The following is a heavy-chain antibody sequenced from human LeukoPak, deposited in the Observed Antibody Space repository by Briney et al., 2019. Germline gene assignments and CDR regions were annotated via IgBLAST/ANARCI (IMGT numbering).Heavy chain of an antibody. J-gene: IGHJ5*02. CDR1: GGTFSSYA. D-gene: IGHD3-3*01. V-gene: IGHV1-69*04. CDR3: AMQLRFLEWLPDYP. Sequence: ASVKVSCKASGGTFSSYAISWVRQAPGQGLEWMGRIIPILGIANYAQKFQGRVTITADKSTSTAYMELSSLRSEDTAVYYCAMQLRFLEWLPDYPWGQGTLVTVSS. CDR2: IIPILGIA.